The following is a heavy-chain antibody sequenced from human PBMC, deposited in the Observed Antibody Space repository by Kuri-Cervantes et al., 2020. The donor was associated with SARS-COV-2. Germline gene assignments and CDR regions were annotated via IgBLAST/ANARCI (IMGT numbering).Heavy chain of an antibody. J-gene: IGHJ3*02. CDR1: GFTFSSYG. CDR2: ISYDGSNK. V-gene: IGHV3-30*03. D-gene: IGHD1-1*01. Sequence: GESLKISCAASGFTFSSYGMHWVRQAPGKGLEWVAVISYDGSNKYYADSVKGRFTISRDNSKNTLYLQMNSLRAEDTAVYYCAREGTYAFDIWGQGTMVTVSS. CDR3: AREGTYAFDI.